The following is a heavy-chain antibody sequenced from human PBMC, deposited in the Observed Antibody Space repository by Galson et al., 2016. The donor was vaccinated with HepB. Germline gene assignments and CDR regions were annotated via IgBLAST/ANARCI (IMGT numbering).Heavy chain of an antibody. CDR2: VYYTGST. D-gene: IGHD3-22*01. CDR1: GGSFSSYY. J-gene: IGHJ5*02. V-gene: IGHV4-59*01. CDR3: ARGMRQDDGSGYHFGWFDP. Sequence: SETLSLTCIVSGGSFSSYYWTWIRLPPGRGLEWLGSVYYTGSTDYSPPLKSRVTISLDTSQNQFSLNLTSVTPEDTAGYFCARGMRQDDGSGYHFGWFDPWGQGTLVTVSS.